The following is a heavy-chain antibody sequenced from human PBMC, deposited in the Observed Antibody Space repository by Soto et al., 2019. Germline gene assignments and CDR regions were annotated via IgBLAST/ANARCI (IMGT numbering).Heavy chain of an antibody. CDR3: AKDFTPDGYWDFDY. CDR1: VFTFSTYT. V-gene: IGHV3-23*01. CDR2: VLQTGSST. J-gene: IGHJ4*02. D-gene: IGHD4-17*01. Sequence: LRLSCAASVFTFSTYTMNRVRQAPGKGLEWVSAVLQTGSSTFYADSVKGRFTISRDNSQNTLYLQMNNLRAEDTAVYYCAKDFTPDGYWDFDYWGQGTLVTVSS.